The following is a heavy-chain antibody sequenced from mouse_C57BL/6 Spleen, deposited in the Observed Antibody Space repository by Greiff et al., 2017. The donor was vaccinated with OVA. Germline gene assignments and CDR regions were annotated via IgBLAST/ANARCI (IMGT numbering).Heavy chain of an antibody. Sequence: DVKLQESGPGLVKPSQSLSLTCSVTGYSITSGYYWNWIRQFPGNKLEWMGYISYDGSNNYNPSLKNRISITRDTSKNQFFLKLNSVTTEDTATYYCARDREDYGSSPYAMDYWGQGTSVTVSS. CDR3: ARDREDYGSSPYAMDY. D-gene: IGHD1-1*01. J-gene: IGHJ4*01. CDR2: ISYDGSN. V-gene: IGHV3-6*01. CDR1: GYSITSGYY.